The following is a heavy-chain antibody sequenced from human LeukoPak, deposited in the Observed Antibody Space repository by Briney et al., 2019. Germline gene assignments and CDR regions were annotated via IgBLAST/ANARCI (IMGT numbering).Heavy chain of an antibody. CDR1: GGTFSSYA. CDR2: IIPIFGTA. CDR3: ARTNVLRYFDWVKGNNWFDP. J-gene: IGHJ5*02. D-gene: IGHD3-9*01. Sequence: SVKVSCKASGGTFSSYAICWVRQAPGQGLEWMGRIIPIFGTANYAQKFQGRVTITTDESTSTAYMELSSLRSEDTAVYYCARTNVLRYFDWVKGNNWFDPWGQGTLVTVSS. V-gene: IGHV1-69*05.